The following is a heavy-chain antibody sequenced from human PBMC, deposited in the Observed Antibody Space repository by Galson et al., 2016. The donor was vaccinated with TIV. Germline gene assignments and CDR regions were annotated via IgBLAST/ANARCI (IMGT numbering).Heavy chain of an antibody. Sequence: PALVKPTQTLTLTCTFSGFSLNTRGVGVGWIRQPPGKALEWLALIYWDDDKRYSPSLKNRLTITKDTSKNQAVLTMTNMDPVDTATYYCAHANLQWLIQAFDFWGQGTLVTVSS. V-gene: IGHV2-5*02. CDR1: GFSLNTRGVG. CDR2: IYWDDDK. D-gene: IGHD6-19*01. J-gene: IGHJ4*02. CDR3: AHANLQWLIQAFDF.